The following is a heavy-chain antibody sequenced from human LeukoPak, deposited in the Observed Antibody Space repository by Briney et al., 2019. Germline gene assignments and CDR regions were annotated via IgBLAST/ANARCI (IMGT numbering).Heavy chain of an antibody. V-gene: IGHV4-4*07. Sequence: SETLSLTCTVSGGSVSSYYWSWIRQPAGKGLEWIGRIHTSGSTNYNPSLKSRVTMSVDTSKNQFSLKLSSVTAADTAVYYCARDSYYYDSSGYHPFDYWGQGTLVTVSS. CDR1: GGSVSSYY. CDR2: IHTSGST. CDR3: ARDSYYYDSSGYHPFDY. J-gene: IGHJ4*02. D-gene: IGHD3-22*01.